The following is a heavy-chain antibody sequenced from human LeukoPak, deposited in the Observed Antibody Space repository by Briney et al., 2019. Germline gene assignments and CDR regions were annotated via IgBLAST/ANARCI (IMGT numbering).Heavy chain of an antibody. Sequence: ASVKVSCKASGYTFTSYYMHWVRQAPGQGLEWMGWINPNSGGTNYAQKFQGRVTMTRDTSISTAYMELSRLRSDDTAVYYCARGIVVVPAAFYYYYGMDVWGQGTTVTVSS. V-gene: IGHV1-2*02. J-gene: IGHJ6*02. D-gene: IGHD2-2*01. CDR1: GYTFTSYY. CDR2: INPNSGGT. CDR3: ARGIVVVPAAFYYYYGMDV.